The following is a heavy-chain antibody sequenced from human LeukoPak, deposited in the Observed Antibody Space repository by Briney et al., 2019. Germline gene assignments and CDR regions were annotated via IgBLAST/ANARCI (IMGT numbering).Heavy chain of an antibody. CDR1: GGPISFYY. Sequence: SETLSLTCTVSGGPISFYYWSWIRQPPGKGLEWIGEINHSGSTNYNPSLKSRLTISVDMSKKQFFLRLSSVTAADTAMYYCARPGLAYCGGDCYSSDGYYFDYWGQGTLVTVSS. V-gene: IGHV4-34*01. D-gene: IGHD2-21*01. J-gene: IGHJ4*02. CDR2: INHSGST. CDR3: ARPGLAYCGGDCYSSDGYYFDY.